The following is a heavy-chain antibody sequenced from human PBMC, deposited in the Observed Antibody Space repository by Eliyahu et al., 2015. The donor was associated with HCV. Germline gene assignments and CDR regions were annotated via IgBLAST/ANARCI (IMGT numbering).Heavy chain of an antibody. V-gene: IGHV3-7*01. J-gene: IGHJ4*02. CDR1: GFTFSSYW. CDR3: ARWDLQPGDY. D-gene: IGHD1-26*01. CDR2: IKGDGSEK. Sequence: EVQLVESGGGLVQPGGSLRLSCAASGFTFSSYWMTWVRQAAGKRLEWVANIKGDGSEKYYVDSVKGRFTISRDNAKNSLYLQMNSLGAEDTAVYYCARWDLQPGDYWGQGTLVTVSS.